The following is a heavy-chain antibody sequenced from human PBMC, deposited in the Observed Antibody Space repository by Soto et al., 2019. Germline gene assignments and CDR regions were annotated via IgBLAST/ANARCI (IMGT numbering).Heavy chain of an antibody. V-gene: IGHV3-11*01. D-gene: IGHD3-22*01. CDR1: RCTLSDYY. Sequence: GRTRRRPCAVSRCTLSDYYRTLLRQAPGMGLEWVSYISSSGDIIYYADSVKGRVTISRDNAKNSLYLQMNSLRAEDTAVYYCARDLGYYDSSGYFDYWGQGT. J-gene: IGHJ4*02. CDR2: ISSSGDII. CDR3: ARDLGYYDSSGYFDY.